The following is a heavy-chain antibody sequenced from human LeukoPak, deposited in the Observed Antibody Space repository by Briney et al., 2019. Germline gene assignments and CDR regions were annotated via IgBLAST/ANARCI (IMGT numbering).Heavy chain of an antibody. CDR2: IYYSGST. CDR3: ASGLEQ. Sequence: SETLSLTCTVSGDSISSNYWSWIRQPPGKGLEWIGYIYYSGSTNYNPSLKSRVTISVDTSKNQFSLKLSSVTAADTAVYYCASGLEQWGQGTLVTVSS. D-gene: IGHD1/OR15-1a*01. J-gene: IGHJ4*02. V-gene: IGHV4-59*01. CDR1: GDSISSNY.